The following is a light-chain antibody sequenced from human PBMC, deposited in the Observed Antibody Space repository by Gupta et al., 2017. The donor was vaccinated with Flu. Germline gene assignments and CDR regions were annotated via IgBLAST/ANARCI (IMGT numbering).Light chain of an antibody. J-gene: IGKJ4*01. CDR1: QTVYNNY. Sequence: EIVLTQSPGTLSLSPGERVTLFCRASQTVYNNYLAWYQQKPGQAPRLLIYGVSNRATGIPDRFSGSGSGTDFTLTISRLEPEDFAVYYCQQFGDSPLTFGGGTKVEIK. V-gene: IGKV3-20*01. CDR3: QQFGDSPLT. CDR2: GVS.